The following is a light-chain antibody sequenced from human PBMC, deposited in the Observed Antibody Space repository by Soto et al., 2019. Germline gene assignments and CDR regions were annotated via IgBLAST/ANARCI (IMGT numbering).Light chain of an antibody. J-gene: IGKJ1*01. CDR3: QKYNSAPWT. Sequence: DIQMTQSPSSLSASVGDRVTITCRASQGISNYLAWYQQTPGKVPKLLIYAASTLQSGVPSRFTGSGSGTDFTLTINSLQPEDVATYYCQKYNSAPWTFGQGTKVEIK. CDR1: QGISNY. V-gene: IGKV1-27*01. CDR2: AAS.